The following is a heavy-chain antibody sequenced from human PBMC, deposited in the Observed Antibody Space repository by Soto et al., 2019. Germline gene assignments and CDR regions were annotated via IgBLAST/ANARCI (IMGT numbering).Heavy chain of an antibody. Sequence: SVKVSCKVSGYTLTELSMHWVRQAPGKGLEWMGGFDPEDGETIYAQKFQGRVTMTEDTSTDTAYMELSSLRSEDTAVYYCARDRDLYYDFWSGPNWFDPWGQGTLVTVSS. J-gene: IGHJ5*02. CDR1: GYTLTELS. CDR3: ARDRDLYYDFWSGPNWFDP. V-gene: IGHV1-24*01. D-gene: IGHD3-3*01. CDR2: FDPEDGET.